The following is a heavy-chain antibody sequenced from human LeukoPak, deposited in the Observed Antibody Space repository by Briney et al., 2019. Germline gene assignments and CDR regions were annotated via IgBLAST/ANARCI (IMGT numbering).Heavy chain of an antibody. V-gene: IGHV3-64*01. CDR3: ARGDTAMVQHY. D-gene: IGHD5-18*01. CDR1: GFTFSSCA. J-gene: IGHJ4*02. Sequence: AGGSLRLSCAASGFTFSSCAMHWVRQAPGKGLEYVSAISSNGGSTYYANSVKGRFTISRDNSKNTLYLQMGSLRAEDTAVYYCARGDTAMVQHYWGQGTLVTVSS. CDR2: ISSNGGST.